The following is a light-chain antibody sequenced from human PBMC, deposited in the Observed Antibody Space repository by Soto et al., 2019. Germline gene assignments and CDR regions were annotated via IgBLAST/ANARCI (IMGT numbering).Light chain of an antibody. CDR1: QSVISY. V-gene: IGKV3-20*01. J-gene: IGKJ4*01. Sequence: ESVLTQSPGTLSLSPGERATLSCRASQSVISYLAWYQQKPGQAPRLLIYGASSRATGIPDRFSGSGSGTDFTLTISRLEPEDFAVYYCQQYGSTPLTXGGGTKVDIK. CDR2: GAS. CDR3: QQYGSTPLT.